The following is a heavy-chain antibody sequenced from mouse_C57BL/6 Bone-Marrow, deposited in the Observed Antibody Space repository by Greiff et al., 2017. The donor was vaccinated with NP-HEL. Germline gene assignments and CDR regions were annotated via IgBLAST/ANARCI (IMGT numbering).Heavy chain of an antibody. Sequence: QVQLQQSGAELARPGASVKLSCTASGYTFTSYGISWVKQRTGQGLEWIGEIYPRSGYTYYNEKFKGNVTLTADKSSSTAYMELRSMRSEDSAVDFCARGRDGYSFAYWGQGTLVTVSA. CDR3: ARGRDGYSFAY. D-gene: IGHD2-3*01. CDR1: GYTFTSYG. V-gene: IGHV1-81*01. J-gene: IGHJ3*01. CDR2: IYPRSGYT.